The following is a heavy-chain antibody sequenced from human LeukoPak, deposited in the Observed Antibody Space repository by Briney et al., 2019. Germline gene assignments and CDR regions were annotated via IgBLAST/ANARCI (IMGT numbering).Heavy chain of an antibody. CDR2: INPSGGST. J-gene: IGHJ4*02. V-gene: IGHV1-46*01. D-gene: IGHD3-10*01. CDR1: GYTFTSYY. CDR3: ARAKPKNMVRGLIMRGESRYYFDY. Sequence: ASVKVSCKASGYTFTSYYMHWVRQAPGQGLEWMGIINPSGGSTSYAQKFQGRVTMTRDMSTSTVYMELSSLRSEDTAVYYCARAKPKNMVRGLIMRGESRYYFDYWGQGTLVTVSS.